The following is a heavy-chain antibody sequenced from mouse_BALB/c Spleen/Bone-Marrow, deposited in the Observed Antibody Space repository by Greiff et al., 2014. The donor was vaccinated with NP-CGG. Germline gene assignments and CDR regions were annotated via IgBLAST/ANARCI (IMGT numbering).Heavy chain of an antibody. CDR3: ARDGNYRYAMDY. CDR1: GFTFTSYW. J-gene: IGHJ4*01. CDR2: INPSNGRT. V-gene: IGHV1S81*02. D-gene: IGHD2-1*01. Sequence: VQLQQSGDELVKPGASVKLPCMASGFTFTSYWIHWVKQRPGQGPEWIGEINPSNGRTNYNEKFKRKATLTEDKSSSTAYMQLSSLTSEDSAVYYCARDGNYRYAMDYWGQGTSVTVSS.